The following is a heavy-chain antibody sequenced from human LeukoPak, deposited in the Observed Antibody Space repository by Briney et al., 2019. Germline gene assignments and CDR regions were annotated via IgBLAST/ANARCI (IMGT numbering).Heavy chain of an antibody. CDR1: GLTFSIHW. V-gene: IGHV3-7*01. CDR2: INQDGSDK. CDR3: VGGDY. J-gene: IGHJ4*02. Sequence: GGSLRLSCAASGLTFSIHWMNWVRQAPGKGLECVANINQDGSDKYYVDSVKGRFTISRDNTKNSLCLQMNSLRAEDTAVYYCVGGDYWGQGTLVTVSS.